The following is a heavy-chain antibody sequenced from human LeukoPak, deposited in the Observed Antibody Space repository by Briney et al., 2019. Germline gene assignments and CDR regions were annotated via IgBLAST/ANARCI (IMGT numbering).Heavy chain of an antibody. CDR3: ARVSSCLSYYDSSGYYFDY. Sequence: ASVKVSCKASGYTFTSYYMHWVRQAPGQGLEWMGIINPSGGSTSYAQKFQGRVTMTRDTSTSTVYMELSSLRSEDTAVYYCARVSSCLSYYDSSGYYFDYWGQGTLVTVSS. J-gene: IGHJ4*02. V-gene: IGHV1-46*01. CDR1: GYTFTSYY. CDR2: INPSGGST. D-gene: IGHD3-22*01.